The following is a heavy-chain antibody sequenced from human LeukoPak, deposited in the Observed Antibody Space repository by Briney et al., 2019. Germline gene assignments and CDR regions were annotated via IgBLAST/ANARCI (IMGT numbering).Heavy chain of an antibody. CDR1: GGSISSGDYY. CDR3: ARAELNSSSWHSTPFDY. V-gene: IGHV4-39*07. CDR2: INHSGST. J-gene: IGHJ4*02. D-gene: IGHD6-13*01. Sequence: PSETLSLTCTVSGGSISSGDYYWSWIRQPPGKGLEWIGEINHSGSTNYNPSLKSRVTISVDTSKNQFSLKLSSVTAADTAVYYCARAELNSSSWHSTPFDYWGQGTLVTVSS.